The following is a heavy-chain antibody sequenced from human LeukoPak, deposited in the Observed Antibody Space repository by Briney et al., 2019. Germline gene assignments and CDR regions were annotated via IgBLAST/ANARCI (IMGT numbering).Heavy chain of an antibody. CDR3: AREITSSWFDY. D-gene: IGHD6-13*01. Sequence: ASVKVSCKASGYTFTGLYMHWVRQAPGQGLEWMAWINPNSGATKYAQKFQGWVTMTRDTSISTAYMELSRLTSDDTAVYYCAREITSSWFDYWGQGTLVTVPS. J-gene: IGHJ4*02. V-gene: IGHV1-2*04. CDR2: INPNSGAT. CDR1: GYTFTGLY.